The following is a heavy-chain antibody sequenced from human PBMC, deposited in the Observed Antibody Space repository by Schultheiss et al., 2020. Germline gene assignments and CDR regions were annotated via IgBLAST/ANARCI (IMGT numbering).Heavy chain of an antibody. CDR3: ARDCGGDCYPNYYYGMDV. CDR1: GGSISSYY. V-gene: IGHV4-59*01. CDR2: IYYSGST. Sequence: GSLRLSCTVSGGSISSYYWSWIRQPPGKGLEWIGYIYYSGSTNYNPSLKSRVTISVDTSKNQFSLKLSSVTAADTAVYYCARDCGGDCYPNYYYGMDVWGQGTTVTVSS. J-gene: IGHJ6*02. D-gene: IGHD2-21*02.